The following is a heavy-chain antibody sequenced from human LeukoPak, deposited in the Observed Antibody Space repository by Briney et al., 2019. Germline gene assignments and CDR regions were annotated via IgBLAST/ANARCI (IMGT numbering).Heavy chain of an antibody. CDR3: AKDPDCTSGVCYTYFDY. CDR2: ISFHGTDS. Sequence: GGSLRLPCAASGFTFISYAIHWVRQAPGKGLEWVAVISFHGTDSFYADSVKGRFTISRDNSKNTLYLQMNSLRAEDTAVYYCAKDPDCTSGVCYTYFDYWGQGTLVTVSS. V-gene: IGHV3-30*04. J-gene: IGHJ4*02. CDR1: GFTFISYA. D-gene: IGHD2-8*01.